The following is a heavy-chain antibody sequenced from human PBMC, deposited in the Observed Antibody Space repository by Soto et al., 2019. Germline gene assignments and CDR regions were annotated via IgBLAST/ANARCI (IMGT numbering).Heavy chain of an antibody. CDR1: GGSISSSSYY. CDR3: VYYYDSSGYYAFDY. Sequence: QLQLQESGPGLVKPSETLSLTCTVSGGSISSSSYYWGWIRQPPGKGLEWIGSIYYSGSTYYNPSLKSRVTISVDTSKNQFSLRLSFVTAADTAVYYCVYYYDSSGYYAFDYWGQGTLVTVSS. D-gene: IGHD3-22*01. J-gene: IGHJ4*02. V-gene: IGHV4-39*01. CDR2: IYYSGST.